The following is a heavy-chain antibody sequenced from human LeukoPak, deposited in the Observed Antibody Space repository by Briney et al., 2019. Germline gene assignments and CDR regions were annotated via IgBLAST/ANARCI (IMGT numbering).Heavy chain of an antibody. V-gene: IGHV3-23*01. Sequence: GGSLRLSCAASGFTFSSYAMSWVRQAPGKGLEWVSAISGSGGSAYYADSVKGRFTISRDNSKNTLCLQMNSLRAEDTAVYYCAKGAAVAGATRYYYYYYYMDVWGKGTTVTVSS. CDR2: ISGSGGSA. CDR3: AKGAAVAGATRYYYYYYYMDV. D-gene: IGHD1-26*01. J-gene: IGHJ6*03. CDR1: GFTFSSYA.